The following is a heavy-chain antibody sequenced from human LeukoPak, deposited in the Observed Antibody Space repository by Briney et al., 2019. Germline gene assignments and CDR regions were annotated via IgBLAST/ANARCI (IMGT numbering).Heavy chain of an antibody. J-gene: IGHJ4*02. CDR3: VKDLIGVIVIPASDY. Sequence: GSLRLFCSASGFTFSSHAMHWVRQASGKGLEIVFAISSNGGSTYYADSVKGRFTISRDNSKNTLYLQMSSLRAEDTAVYYCVKDLIGVIVIPASDYWGQGTLVTVSS. CDR1: GFTFSSHA. CDR2: ISSNGGST. D-gene: IGHD3-16*02. V-gene: IGHV3-64D*06.